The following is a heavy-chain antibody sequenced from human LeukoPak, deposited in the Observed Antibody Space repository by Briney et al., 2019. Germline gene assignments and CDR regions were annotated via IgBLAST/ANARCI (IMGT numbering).Heavy chain of an antibody. CDR3: AKDPPPYDSSGYLYFQH. V-gene: IGHV3-23*01. CDR1: GFTFSSYA. Sequence: GGSLRLSCAASGFTFSSYAMGWVRQAPGKGLEWVSAISGSGGSTYYADSVKGRFTISRDNSKNTLYLQMNSLRAEDTAVYYCAKDPPPYDSSGYLYFQHWGQGTLVTVSS. J-gene: IGHJ1*01. D-gene: IGHD3-22*01. CDR2: ISGSGGST.